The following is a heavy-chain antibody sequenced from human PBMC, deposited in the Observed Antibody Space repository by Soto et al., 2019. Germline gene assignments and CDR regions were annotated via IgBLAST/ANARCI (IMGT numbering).Heavy chain of an antibody. J-gene: IGHJ4*02. D-gene: IGHD6-19*01. CDR1: GYTFTSYG. CDR3: ARAVGVAADFDY. Sequence: ASVKVSCKASGYTFTSYGISWVRQAPGQGLEWMGWISAYNGNTNYAQKFQGRVTMTRDTSTNTAYMELSSLRSEDTAVYYCARAVGVAADFDYWGQGTLVTVSS. V-gene: IGHV1-18*01. CDR2: ISAYNGNT.